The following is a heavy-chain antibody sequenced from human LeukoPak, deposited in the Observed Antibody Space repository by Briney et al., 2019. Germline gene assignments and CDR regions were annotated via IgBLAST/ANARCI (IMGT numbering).Heavy chain of an antibody. CDR2: IYYSGST. J-gene: IGHJ5*02. Sequence: PSETLSLTRTVSGGSISSSSYYWGWIRQPPGKGLEWIVSIYYSGSTYYNPSLKSRVTISVDTSKNQFSLKLSSVTAADTAVYYCARGRDLGSSWYGPSNWFDPWGQGTLVTVSS. CDR1: GGSISSSSYY. CDR3: ARGRDLGSSWYGPSNWFDP. V-gene: IGHV4-39*07. D-gene: IGHD6-13*01.